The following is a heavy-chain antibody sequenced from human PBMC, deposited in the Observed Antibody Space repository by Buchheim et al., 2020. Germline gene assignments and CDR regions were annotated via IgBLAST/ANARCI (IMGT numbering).Heavy chain of an antibody. D-gene: IGHD4-17*01. V-gene: IGHV3-30-3*01. Sequence: QVQLVESGGGVVQPGRSLRLSCAASGFTFSSYAMHWVRQAPGKGLERVAIISFDGSTEYYADSVKGRFTISRDNSKNTLYLQMNSLRAEKTAVYYCARDTFQDYGDYVGYFQHWGQGTL. CDR2: ISFDGSTE. CDR3: ARDTFQDYGDYVGYFQH. CDR1: GFTFSSYA. J-gene: IGHJ1*01.